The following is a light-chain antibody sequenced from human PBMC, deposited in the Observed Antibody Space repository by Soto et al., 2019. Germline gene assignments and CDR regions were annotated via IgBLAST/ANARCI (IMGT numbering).Light chain of an antibody. CDR3: QQYRMSPNT. J-gene: IGKJ5*01. V-gene: IGKV3-20*01. Sequence: EFVLTQSPGTLSVSPGERATLSCRASQSVSSNLACYQQKPGQAPRLLIYGASTRATGIPDRFSGSGSGTDFSLTIRGLKPEDFAVYYRQQYRMSPNTFGQGTRLEIK. CDR1: QSVSSN. CDR2: GAS.